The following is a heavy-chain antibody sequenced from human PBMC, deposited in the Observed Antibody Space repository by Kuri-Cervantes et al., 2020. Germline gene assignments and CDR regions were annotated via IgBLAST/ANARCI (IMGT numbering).Heavy chain of an antibody. CDR2: INPSGDTT. V-gene: IGHV1-46*01. J-gene: IGHJ6*02. Sequence: ASVKVSCKASGYTFTSYYMHWVRQAPGQGLEWMGIINPSGDTTTYAQKFQGRVTMTRDTSTSTVYMELSSLRSEDTAVYYCAREGVECSSTSCYPWGGMDVWGQGTTVTVSS. D-gene: IGHD2-2*01. CDR3: AREGVECSSTSCYPWGGMDV. CDR1: GYTFTSYY.